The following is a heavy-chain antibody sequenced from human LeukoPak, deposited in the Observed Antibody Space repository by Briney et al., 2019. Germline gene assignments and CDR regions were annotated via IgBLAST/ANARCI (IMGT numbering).Heavy chain of an antibody. V-gene: IGHV1-2*02. CDR3: ARAARQQLGFDY. Sequence: ASVKVSCKASGYTFTVYYMHCVRQAPGQGLEWMGWINPNSGGTNYAQKFQGRVTMTRDTSISTAYMELSRLRSDDTDVYYCARAARQQLGFDYWGQGTLVTVSS. CDR1: GYTFTVYY. D-gene: IGHD6-13*01. J-gene: IGHJ4*02. CDR2: INPNSGGT.